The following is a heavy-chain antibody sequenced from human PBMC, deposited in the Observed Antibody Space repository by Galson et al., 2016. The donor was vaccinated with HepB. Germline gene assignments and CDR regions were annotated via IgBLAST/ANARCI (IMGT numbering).Heavy chain of an antibody. CDR3: ARVPLYNYGMDV. CDR2: MYHSGGT. J-gene: IGHJ6*02. V-gene: IGHV4-4*02. Sequence: SETLSLTCTVSGGSISSTNWWSWIRQPPGKGLEWIGEMYHSGGTYYNPSLKSRVSISVDKSKNQLSLNLSSVTTADTAVYYCARVPLYNYGMDVWGQGTTVTVAS. CDR1: GGSISSTNW.